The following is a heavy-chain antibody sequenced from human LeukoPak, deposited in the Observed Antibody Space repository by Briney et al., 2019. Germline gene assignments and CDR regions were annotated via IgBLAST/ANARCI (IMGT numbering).Heavy chain of an antibody. CDR3: ARMDTMVRGVTHKWFDP. V-gene: IGHV3-66*02. D-gene: IGHD3-10*01. CDR2: IYSGGST. J-gene: IGHJ5*02. CDR1: GFTVSSNY. Sequence: GGSLRLSCAASGFTVSSNYMSWVRQAPGKGLEWVSFIYSGGSTYYADSVKGRFTISRDNSKNKPSLHINSLRAEDTAVYYFARMDTMVRGVTHKWFDPWGQGTLVTVSS.